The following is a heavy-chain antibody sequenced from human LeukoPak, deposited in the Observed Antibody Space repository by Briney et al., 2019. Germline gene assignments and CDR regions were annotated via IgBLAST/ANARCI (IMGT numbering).Heavy chain of an antibody. V-gene: IGHV3-23*01. Sequence: TGGPLRLSCAASGFTFSSNAMNWVHQAPGKGLEWVSAISGSGGSTYYADSVKGRFTISRDNSKNTLYLQMNSLRAEDTAVYYCAKTGRITMIVVVTNYFDYWGQGTLVTVSS. J-gene: IGHJ4*02. CDR1: GFTFSSNA. CDR2: ISGSGGST. CDR3: AKTGRITMIVVVTNYFDY. D-gene: IGHD3-22*01.